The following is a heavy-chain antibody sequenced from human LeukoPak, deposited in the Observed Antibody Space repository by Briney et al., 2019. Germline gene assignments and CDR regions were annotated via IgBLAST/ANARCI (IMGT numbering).Heavy chain of an antibody. CDR3: ARDVITMVRGVPPYYYMDV. J-gene: IGHJ6*03. V-gene: IGHV4-59*01. Sequence: SETLSLTCTVSGGSISSYYWTWIRQPPGKGLEWIGYIYYSGTTYYNPSLKSRVTISLDTSKNKFSLNLTSVNVADTAVYYCARDVITMVRGVPPYYYMDVWGKGTTVTVSS. CDR2: IYYSGTT. D-gene: IGHD3-10*01. CDR1: GGSISSYY.